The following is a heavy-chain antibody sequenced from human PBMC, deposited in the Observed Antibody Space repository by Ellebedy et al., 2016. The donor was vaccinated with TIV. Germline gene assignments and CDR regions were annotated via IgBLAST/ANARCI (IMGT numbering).Heavy chain of an antibody. CDR3: TRRAISGSPGGWFDP. D-gene: IGHD1-20*01. CDR1: GFSFSNYW. V-gene: IGHV3-74*01. Sequence: GGSLRLSXAGSGFSFSNYWMDWVRQAPGRGLVWLSRINTEGTTTTYADFVRGRFTISRDNAKNTLYLQMNSLRAEDTAMYFCTRRAISGSPGGWFDPWGQGTLVTVSS. CDR2: INTEGTTT. J-gene: IGHJ5*02.